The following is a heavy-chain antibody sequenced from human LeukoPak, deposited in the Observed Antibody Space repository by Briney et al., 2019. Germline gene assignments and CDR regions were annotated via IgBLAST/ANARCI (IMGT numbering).Heavy chain of an antibody. D-gene: IGHD6-19*01. V-gene: IGHV4-39*01. CDR1: GGSISSRSYY. CDR2: IYYSGST. CDR3: VRHSSGWHYFDY. J-gene: IGHJ4*02. Sequence: SETLSLTCTVSGGSISSRSYYWGWIRQPPGKGLEWIGSIYYSGSTYYNPSLKSRVTISVDTSKNQFSLKLMSVTAADTAVYHCVRHSSGWHYFDYWGQGTLVTVSS.